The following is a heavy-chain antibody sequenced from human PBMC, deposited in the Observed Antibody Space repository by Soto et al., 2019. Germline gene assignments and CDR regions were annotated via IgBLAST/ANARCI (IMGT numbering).Heavy chain of an antibody. CDR3: ARHARYCSSTSCYGVYYYGMDV. D-gene: IGHD2-2*01. CDR1: GGSISSSSYY. Sequence: SETLSITCTVSGGSISSSSYYWGWIRQPPGKGLEWIGSIYYSGSTYYNQSLKSRVTISLDTSKYHFSLKLSSVTAADTAVYFCARHARYCSSTSCYGVYYYGMDVWGQGTTVT. J-gene: IGHJ6*02. V-gene: IGHV4-39*01. CDR2: IYYSGST.